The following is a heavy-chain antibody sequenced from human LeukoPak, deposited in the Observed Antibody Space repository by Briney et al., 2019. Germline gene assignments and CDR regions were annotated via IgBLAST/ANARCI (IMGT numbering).Heavy chain of an antibody. CDR3: ASDRTMIHAFDI. CDR1: GGTFSSYA. CDR2: IITIFGTA. J-gene: IGHJ3*02. D-gene: IGHD3-22*01. V-gene: IGHV1-69*05. Sequence: ASVKVSCKASGGTFSSYAISWVRQAPGQGLEWMGGIITIFGTANYAQKFQGRVTITTDESTSTAYMELSSLRSEDTAVYYCASDRTMIHAFDIWGQGTMVTVSS.